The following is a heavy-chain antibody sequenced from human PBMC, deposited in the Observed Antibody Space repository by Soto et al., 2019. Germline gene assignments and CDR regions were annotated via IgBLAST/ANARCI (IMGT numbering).Heavy chain of an antibody. J-gene: IGHJ5*02. D-gene: IGHD3-3*01. CDR1: GYTFTSYG. CDR3: ARVYDFWSGYPPGLAEP. CDR2: ISAYNGNT. V-gene: IGHV1-18*01. Sequence: QVQLVQSGAEVKKPGASVKVSCKASGYTFTSYGISWVRQAPGQGLEWMGWISAYNGNTNYEQKLQGRVTMTTDTSTSTAYMELRSLRSDDTAVYYCARVYDFWSGYPPGLAEPWGQGTLVTVSS.